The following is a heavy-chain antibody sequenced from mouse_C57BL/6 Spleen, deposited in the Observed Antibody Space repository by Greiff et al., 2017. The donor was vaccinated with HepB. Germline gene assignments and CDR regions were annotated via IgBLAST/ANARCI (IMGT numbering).Heavy chain of an antibody. D-gene: IGHD3-3*01. V-gene: IGHV2-9-1*01. CDR2: IWTGGGT. CDR3: AGRPGRGYFDY. Sequence: VKLMESGPGLVAPSQSLSITCTVSGFSLTSYAISWVRQPPGKGLEWLGVIWTGGGTNYNSALKSRLSISKDNSKSKVFLKMNRLQTDDTARYYCAGRPGRGYFDYWGQGTTLTVSS. CDR1: GFSLTSYA. J-gene: IGHJ2*01.